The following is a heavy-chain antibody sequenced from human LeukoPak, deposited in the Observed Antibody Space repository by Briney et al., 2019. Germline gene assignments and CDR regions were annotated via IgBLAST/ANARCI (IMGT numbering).Heavy chain of an antibody. V-gene: IGHV4-34*01. CDR2: INHSRST. Sequence: PSETLSLTCAVYGGSFSGYYWSWIRQPPGKGLEWIGEINHSRSTNYNPSLKSRVTISVDTSKNQFSLKLSSVTAADTAVYYCARRSYYYYMDVWGKGTTVTISS. CDR1: GGSFSGYY. J-gene: IGHJ6*03. CDR3: ARRSYYYYMDV.